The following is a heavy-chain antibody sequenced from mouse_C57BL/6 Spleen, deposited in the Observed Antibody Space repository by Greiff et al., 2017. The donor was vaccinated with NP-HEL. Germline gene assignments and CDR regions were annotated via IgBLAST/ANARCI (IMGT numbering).Heavy chain of an antibody. CDR3: ASRMGGYYFDY. CDR2: ISYDGSN. CDR1: GYSITSGYY. V-gene: IGHV3-6*01. J-gene: IGHJ2*01. Sequence: DVKLQESGPGLVKPSQSLSLTCSVTGYSITSGYYWNWIRQFPGNKLEWMGYISYDGSNNYNPSLKNRISITRDTSKNQFFLKLNSVTTEDTATYYCASRMGGYYFDYWGQGTTLTVSS.